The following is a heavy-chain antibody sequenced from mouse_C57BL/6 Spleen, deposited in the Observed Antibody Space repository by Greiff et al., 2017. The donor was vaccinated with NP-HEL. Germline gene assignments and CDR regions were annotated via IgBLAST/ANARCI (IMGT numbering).Heavy chain of an antibody. D-gene: IGHD1-1*01. CDR3: AKNPYGSDPYYFDY. CDR1: GFSLTSYG. J-gene: IGHJ2*01. Sequence: QVQLQQSGPGLVQPSQSLSITCTVSGFSLTSYGVHWVRQSPGKGLEWLGVIWRGGSTDYNAAFMSRLSITKDNSKSQVFFKMNSLQADDTAIYYCAKNPYGSDPYYFDYWGQGTTLTVSS. V-gene: IGHV2-5*01. CDR2: IWRGGST.